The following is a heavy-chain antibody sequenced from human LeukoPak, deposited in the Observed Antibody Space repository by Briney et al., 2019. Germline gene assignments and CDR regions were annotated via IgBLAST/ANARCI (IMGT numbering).Heavy chain of an antibody. J-gene: IGHJ4*02. Sequence: PGRSLRLSCAASRFTFSTFGMHWVRQAPGKGLEWVAVISSDGSNKYYADSVRGRFTISRDNSKDTLYLQMSSLRIEDTAVYYCRAATKFLDYYYDYWGQGTLVIVSS. CDR1: RFTFSTFG. CDR3: RAATKFLDYYYDY. V-gene: IGHV3-30*03. D-gene: IGHD3-22*01. CDR2: ISSDGSNK.